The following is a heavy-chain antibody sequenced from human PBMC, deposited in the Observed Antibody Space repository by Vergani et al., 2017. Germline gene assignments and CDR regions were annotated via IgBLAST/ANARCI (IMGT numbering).Heavy chain of an antibody. D-gene: IGHD6-13*01. CDR1: GYTFTGYY. Sequence: QVQLVQSGAEVKKPGASVKVSCKASGYTFTGYYMHWVRQAPGQGLEWMGWINPNSGGTNYAQKFQGRVTMTRDTSISTAYMELSRLRSDDTAVYYCARDALAAAGGIGDWFDPWGQGTLVTVSS. J-gene: IGHJ5*02. CDR2: INPNSGGT. V-gene: IGHV1-2*02. CDR3: ARDALAAAGGIGDWFDP.